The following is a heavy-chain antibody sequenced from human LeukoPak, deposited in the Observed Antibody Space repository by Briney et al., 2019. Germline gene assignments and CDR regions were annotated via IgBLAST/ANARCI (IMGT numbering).Heavy chain of an antibody. CDR3: TTRYCSSTSCSIDY. Sequence: PGGSLRLSCAASGFTFSSYAMSWVRQAPGKGLEWVSAISGSGGSTYYADSVKGRFTISRDNSKNTLYLQMNSLKTEDTAVYYCTTRYCSSTSCSIDYWGQGTLVTVSS. CDR1: GFTFSSYA. J-gene: IGHJ4*02. D-gene: IGHD2-2*01. CDR2: ISGSGGST. V-gene: IGHV3-23*01.